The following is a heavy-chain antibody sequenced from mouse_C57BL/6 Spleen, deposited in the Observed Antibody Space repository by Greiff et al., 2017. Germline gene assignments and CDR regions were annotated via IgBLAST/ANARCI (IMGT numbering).Heavy chain of an antibody. CDR2: ISNGGGST. D-gene: IGHD2-3*01. CDR1: GFTFSDYY. Sequence: EVQLVESGGGLVQPGGSLKLSCAASGFTFSDYYMYWVRQTPEKRLEWVAYISNGGGSTYSPDTVKGRFTISRDKAKNTLYLLMSRLKSEDTAIYYCAKWLLYYWGQGTTLTVSS. V-gene: IGHV5-12*01. J-gene: IGHJ2*01. CDR3: AKWLLYY.